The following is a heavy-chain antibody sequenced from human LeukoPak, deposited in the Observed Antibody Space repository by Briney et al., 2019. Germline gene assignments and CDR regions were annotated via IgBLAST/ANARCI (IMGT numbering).Heavy chain of an antibody. V-gene: IGHV1-2*02. CDR2: INGKRGDT. D-gene: IGHD7-27*01. J-gene: IGHJ4*02. CDR1: GFAFTDHY. CDR3: ARDHDWGVDY. Sequence: ASVKVSCKASGFAFTDHYMHWVRQAPGQGLEWMGWINGKRGDTNYAQNFQDRVTMTRDTSTSTVYMELSRLTVDDTAVYYCARDHDWGVDYWGQGTLVTVSS.